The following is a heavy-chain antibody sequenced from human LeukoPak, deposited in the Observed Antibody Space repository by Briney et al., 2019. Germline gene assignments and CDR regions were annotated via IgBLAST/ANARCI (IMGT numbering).Heavy chain of an antibody. CDR1: GGSISSYY. J-gene: IGHJ6*02. CDR2: IYYSGST. V-gene: IGHV4-59*08. D-gene: IGHD6-13*01. CDR3: AGGGYSSSWYDYYYYYYGMDV. Sequence: PSETLSLTCTVSGGSISSYYWSWIRQPPGKGLEWIGYIYYSGSTNYNPSLKSRVTISVDTSKNQFSLKLCSVTAADTAVYYCAGGGYSSSWYDYYYYYYGMDVWGQGTTVTVSS.